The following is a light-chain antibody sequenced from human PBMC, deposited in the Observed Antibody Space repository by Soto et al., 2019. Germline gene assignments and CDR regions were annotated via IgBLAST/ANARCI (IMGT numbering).Light chain of an antibody. J-gene: IGKJ5*01. CDR1: HDISTF. CDR3: QQLYTLPFT. CDR2: EAS. Sequence: DIEFTQSPSPLSASIGDRVTLTCRASHDISTFLAWYQQKPGKAPKLLIYEASTLQSGVPSRFRGSGSGTEFTLTISGLLPEDFEAYHCQQLYTLPFTFGQGTRLDIK. V-gene: IGKV1-9*01.